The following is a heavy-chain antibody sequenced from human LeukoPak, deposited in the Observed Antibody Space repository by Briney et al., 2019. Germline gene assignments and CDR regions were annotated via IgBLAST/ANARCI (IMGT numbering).Heavy chain of an antibody. J-gene: IGHJ4*02. V-gene: IGHV3-23*01. CDR1: GFTFSSYA. CDR3: AKGGPYCSSTTCNYFDY. D-gene: IGHD2-2*01. CDR2: IRGGAAST. Sequence: PGGSLRLSCAASGFTFSSYAMSWVRQAPGKGLERVSSIRGGAASTDYVDSVKGRFTISRDNSKNTLYLQMNSLRAEDTAVYYCAKGGPYCSSTTCNYFDYWGQGTLVTVSS.